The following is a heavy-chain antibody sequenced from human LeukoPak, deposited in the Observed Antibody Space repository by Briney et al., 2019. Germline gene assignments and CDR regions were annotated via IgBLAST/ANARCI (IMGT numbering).Heavy chain of an antibody. CDR1: GFIFSDYY. CDR2: ISSSGSTM. V-gene: IGHV3-11*01. D-gene: IGHD5-12*01. Sequence: GGPLRLSGAASGFIFSDYYMSWIRQAPGKGLEWGSYISSSGSTMYYTDSVKGRFTISRDNAKDALYLQMNSLRAEDTAVYYCARDPGSGYEEHFDYWGQGTLVTVSS. J-gene: IGHJ4*02. CDR3: ARDPGSGYEEHFDY.